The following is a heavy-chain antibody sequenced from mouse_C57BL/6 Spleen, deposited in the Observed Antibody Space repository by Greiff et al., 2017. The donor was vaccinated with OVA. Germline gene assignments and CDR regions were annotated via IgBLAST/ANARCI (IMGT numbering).Heavy chain of an antibody. CDR1: GFTFSSYA. Sequence: EVQLQESGGGLVKPGGSLKLSCAASGFTFSSYAMSWVRQTPEKRLEWVATISDGGSYTYYPDNVKGRFTISRDNAKNNLYLQMSHLKSEDTAMYYCARDQGSSYDFDYWGQGTTLTVSS. CDR2: ISDGGSYT. J-gene: IGHJ2*01. V-gene: IGHV5-4*01. D-gene: IGHD1-1*01. CDR3: ARDQGSSYDFDY.